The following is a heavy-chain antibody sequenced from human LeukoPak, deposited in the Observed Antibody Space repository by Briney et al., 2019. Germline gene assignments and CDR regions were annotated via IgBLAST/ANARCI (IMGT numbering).Heavy chain of an antibody. J-gene: IGHJ3*02. CDR1: GGSISSSSYY. V-gene: IGHV4-39*07. Sequence: SETLSLTCTVSGGSISSSSYYWGWIRQPPGKGLEWIGSIYHSGSTNYNPSLKSRVTISVDKSKNQFSLKLSSVTAADTAVYYCARGRGGPPAQAYYYDSSGSYIIWGQGTMVTVSS. CDR2: IYHSGST. D-gene: IGHD3-22*01. CDR3: ARGRGGPPAQAYYYDSSGSYII.